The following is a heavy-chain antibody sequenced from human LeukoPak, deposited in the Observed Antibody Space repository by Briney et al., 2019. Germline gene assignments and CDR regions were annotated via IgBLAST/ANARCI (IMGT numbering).Heavy chain of an antibody. CDR2: ISSSSTYI. CDR1: GFTFSTYS. Sequence: GGSLRLSCAASGFTFSTYSMNWVRQAPGKGLEWVSVISSSSTYIYYSDSVRGRFTISRDNAKNSLYLQMNSLRAEDTAVYYCARGDKFSGDYWGQGTLVTVSS. D-gene: IGHD3-16*01. CDR3: ARGDKFSGDY. V-gene: IGHV3-21*01. J-gene: IGHJ4*02.